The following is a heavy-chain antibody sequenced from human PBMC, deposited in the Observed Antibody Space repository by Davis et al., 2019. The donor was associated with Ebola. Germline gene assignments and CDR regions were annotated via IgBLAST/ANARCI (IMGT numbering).Heavy chain of an antibody. D-gene: IGHD6-19*01. CDR3: AKRDSHSYIAVAGMGFDY. V-gene: IGHV3-23*01. CDR1: GFTFSSYA. Sequence: PGGSLRLSCAASGFTFSSYAMSWVRQAPGKGLEWVSAISGSGGSTYYADSVKGRFTISRDNSKNTLYLQMNSLRAEDTAVYYCAKRDSHSYIAVAGMGFDYWGQGTLVTVSS. CDR2: ISGSGGST. J-gene: IGHJ4*02.